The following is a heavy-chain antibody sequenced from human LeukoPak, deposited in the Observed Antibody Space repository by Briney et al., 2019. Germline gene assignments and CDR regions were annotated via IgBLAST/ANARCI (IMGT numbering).Heavy chain of an antibody. Sequence: GGSLRLSCAASGFTFTDYWMHWVRQAPGKGLEWVSRVESVGTRTIYADSARGRFTISRDNAKNSLYLQKNSLRAEDTDVYYCARGGSYHAFDIWGQGTMVTVSS. CDR2: VESVGTRT. CDR3: ARGGSYHAFDI. J-gene: IGHJ3*02. CDR1: GFTFTDYW. D-gene: IGHD3-16*01. V-gene: IGHV3-74*01.